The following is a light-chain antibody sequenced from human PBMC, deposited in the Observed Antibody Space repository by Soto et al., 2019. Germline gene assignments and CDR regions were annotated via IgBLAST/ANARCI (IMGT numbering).Light chain of an antibody. Sequence: EIVLTQSPGTLSLSPGERTTLSCRSSQSVRSSHLAWYQQKPGQAPRLLIYGASSRATGIPDKFSGSGSGTDCTLTISSLQPEDVATYYCQKYNSAPWTLGQGTKVDIK. J-gene: IGKJ1*01. CDR2: GAS. CDR1: QSVRSSH. V-gene: IGKV3-20*01. CDR3: QKYNSAPWT.